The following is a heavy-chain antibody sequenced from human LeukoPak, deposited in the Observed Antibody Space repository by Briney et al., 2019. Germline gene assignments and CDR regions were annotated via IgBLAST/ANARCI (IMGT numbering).Heavy chain of an antibody. V-gene: IGHV4-31*03. J-gene: IGHJ5*02. CDR1: GGSISSGGYY. CDR2: IYYSGST. CDR3: ARALEEGSGSYSQVFDP. Sequence: PSETLSLTCTVSGGSISSGGYYRSWIRQHPGKGLEWIGYIYYSGSTYYNPSLKSRVTISVDTSKNQLSLKLSSVTAADTAVYYCARALEEGSGSYSQVFDPWGQGTLVTVSS. D-gene: IGHD3-10*01.